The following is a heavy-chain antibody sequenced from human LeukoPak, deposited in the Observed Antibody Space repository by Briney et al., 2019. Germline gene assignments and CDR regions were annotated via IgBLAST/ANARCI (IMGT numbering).Heavy chain of an antibody. Sequence: GRSLRLSCAASGFTFSSYAMHWVRQAPGKGLEWVAVISYDGSNKYYADSVKGRFTISRDNSKNTLYLQMNSLRAEDTAVYYCARGGYCSRGSCSHVFDYWGPGTLVTVSS. V-gene: IGHV3-30-3*01. CDR2: ISYDGSNK. D-gene: IGHD2-15*01. CDR1: GFTFSSYA. CDR3: ARGGYCSRGSCSHVFDY. J-gene: IGHJ4*02.